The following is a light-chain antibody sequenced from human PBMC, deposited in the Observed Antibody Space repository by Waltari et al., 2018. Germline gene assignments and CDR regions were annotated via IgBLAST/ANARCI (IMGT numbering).Light chain of an antibody. Sequence: EIVLSQSPGTLSLSPGERATLSCRASQRVSSSYLAWYQQKPAQAPRLLIYGASSRATGIPDRFSGSGSGTDFTLTISRLEPEDFAVYYCQHYGTSLWTFGQGTKVEIK. CDR2: GAS. CDR1: QRVSSSY. V-gene: IGKV3-20*01. CDR3: QHYGTSLWT. J-gene: IGKJ1*01.